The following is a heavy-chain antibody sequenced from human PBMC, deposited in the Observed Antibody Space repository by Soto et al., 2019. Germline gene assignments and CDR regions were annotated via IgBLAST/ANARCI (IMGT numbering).Heavy chain of an antibody. D-gene: IGHD6-13*01. J-gene: IGHJ2*01. CDR2: ISGSGGST. CDR3: ARKPWASAAGRHFDL. Sequence: EVQLLESGGGLVQPGGSLRRSCAASGFTFSSYAMSWVRQAPGKGLEWVSAISGSGGSTYYADSVKGRFTISRDNSKNTLYLQMTSLRAEDTAVYYCARKPWASAAGRHFDLWGRGTLVTVSS. V-gene: IGHV3-23*01. CDR1: GFTFSSYA.